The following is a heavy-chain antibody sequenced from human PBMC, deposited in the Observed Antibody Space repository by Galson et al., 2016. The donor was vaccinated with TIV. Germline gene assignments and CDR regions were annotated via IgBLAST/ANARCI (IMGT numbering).Heavy chain of an antibody. Sequence: SLRLSCATSGFTLGGYGLHWVRQAPGKGLEWVAIIWYDGSTKFYGDSVTGRFTISRDTSTKTLYLQMNSLRVEDTGLYYCAREAFSTHNSSVFDDWGPGTPVTVSS. J-gene: IGHJ4*03. CDR1: GFTLGGYG. D-gene: IGHD3-3*02. CDR3: AREAFSTHNSSVFDD. V-gene: IGHV3-33*01. CDR2: IWYDGSTK.